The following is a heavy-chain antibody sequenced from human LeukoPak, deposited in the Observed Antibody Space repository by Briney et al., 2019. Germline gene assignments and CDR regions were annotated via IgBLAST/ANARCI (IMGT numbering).Heavy chain of an antibody. CDR1: GFTVSSNY. J-gene: IGHJ4*02. V-gene: IGHV3-53*01. Sequence: GGSLRLSCAASGFTVSSNYMSWVRQAPGKGLEWVSVIYSGGSTYYADSVKGRFTISRDNSKNTLYLQMNSLRAEDTAVYYCARDRAYYYDSSGHRMFDYWGQGTLVTVSS. D-gene: IGHD3-22*01. CDR2: IYSGGST. CDR3: ARDRAYYYDSSGHRMFDY.